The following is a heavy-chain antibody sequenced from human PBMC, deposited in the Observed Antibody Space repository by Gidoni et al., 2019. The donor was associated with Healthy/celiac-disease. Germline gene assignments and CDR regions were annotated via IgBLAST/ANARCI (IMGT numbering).Heavy chain of an antibody. D-gene: IGHD1-1*01. CDR2: IYSGGST. CDR1: GFTVSSNY. Sequence: EVQLVESGGGLVQPGGSLRLSCAASGFTVSSNYMSWVRQAPGKGLEWVSVIYSGGSTYYADSVKGRFTISRDNSKNTLYLQMNSLRAEDTAVYYCAREKIVQGTRAFDIWGQGTMVTVSS. CDR3: AREKIVQGTRAFDI. V-gene: IGHV3-66*02. J-gene: IGHJ3*02.